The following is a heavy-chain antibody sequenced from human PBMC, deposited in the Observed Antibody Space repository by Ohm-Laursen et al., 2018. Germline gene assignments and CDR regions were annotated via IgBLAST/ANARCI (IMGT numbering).Heavy chain of an antibody. Sequence: GSLRLSCTASGFTFSSFGMNWVRQAPGKGLEWVSYIGSISSVTYYGDSVKGRFTISRDNAKNSLYLQMNSLRAEDTAVYYCARLWNYYDSSGYYYGGNWFDPWGQGTLVTVSS. D-gene: IGHD3-22*01. CDR1: GFTFSSFG. V-gene: IGHV3-48*04. CDR3: ARLWNYYDSSGYYYGGNWFDP. CDR2: IGSISSVT. J-gene: IGHJ5*02.